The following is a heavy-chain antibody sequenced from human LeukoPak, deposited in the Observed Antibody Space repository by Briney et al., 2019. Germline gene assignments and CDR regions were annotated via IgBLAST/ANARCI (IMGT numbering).Heavy chain of an antibody. J-gene: IGHJ3*02. V-gene: IGHV5-51*01. CDR2: INSGGSDS. Sequence: GESLKISCKGSGYTFTNYWIGWVRQMPGKGLEWMGIINSGGSDSSYSPSFQGRVTISADKSISTAYLQWSSLKASDTAMYYCARHTRYVWGSYRYAHDAFDIWGQGTMVTVSS. CDR3: ARHTRYVWGSYRYAHDAFDI. D-gene: IGHD3-16*02. CDR1: GYTFTNYW.